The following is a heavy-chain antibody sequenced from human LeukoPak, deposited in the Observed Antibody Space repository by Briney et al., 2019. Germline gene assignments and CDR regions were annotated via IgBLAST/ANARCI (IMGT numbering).Heavy chain of an antibody. Sequence: GGSLRLSCAASGFSIGGYWMHWVRQAPGKGLMWVSRIKSDGSWTNYADSVRGRFTISRDNAKNTLFLQMVGLRAEDAAIYYCVRDGDAYDFDLWGQGILVTVSS. CDR1: GFSIGGYW. J-gene: IGHJ4*02. D-gene: IGHD5-12*01. CDR2: IKSDGSWT. V-gene: IGHV3-74*01. CDR3: VRDGDAYDFDL.